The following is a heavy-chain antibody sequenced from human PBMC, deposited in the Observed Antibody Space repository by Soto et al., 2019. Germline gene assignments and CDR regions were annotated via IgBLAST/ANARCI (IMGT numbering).Heavy chain of an antibody. CDR2: ISWNSDSI. CDR1: GFIFDDFA. V-gene: IGHV3-9*01. Sequence: EAQLVESGGGLVQPGRSLRLSCAGSGFIFDDFAIHWVRQAPGKGLEWVSGISWNSDSIGYADSVKGRFTISRDNTKNALYLQMNSLRVEDTALYYCTKVVGLYDFWSGPLHFDLWGQGTLVTVSS. J-gene: IGHJ4*02. D-gene: IGHD3-3*01. CDR3: TKVVGLYDFWSGPLHFDL.